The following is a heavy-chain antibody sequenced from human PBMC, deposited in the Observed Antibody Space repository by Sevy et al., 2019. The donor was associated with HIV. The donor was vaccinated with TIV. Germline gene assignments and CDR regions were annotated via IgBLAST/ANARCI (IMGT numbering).Heavy chain of an antibody. Sequence: GGSLRFSCAASGFTLSSYGMHWVRQAPGKGLEWVAVIRYDGSNKYYADSVKGRFTISRDNSKNTLYLQMNSLRAEDTAVYYCARDRLGITISAEWGGGIDVWGQGTTVTVSS. V-gene: IGHV3-33*01. D-gene: IGHD3-3*01. CDR2: IRYDGSNK. CDR1: GFTLSSYG. J-gene: IGHJ6*02. CDR3: ARDRLGITISAEWGGGIDV.